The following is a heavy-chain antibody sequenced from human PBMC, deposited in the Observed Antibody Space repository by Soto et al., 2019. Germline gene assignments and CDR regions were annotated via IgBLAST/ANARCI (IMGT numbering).Heavy chain of an antibody. V-gene: IGHV3-23*01. Sequence: TGGSLRLSCAASGFTFSSYAMSWVRQAPGKGLEWVSAISGSGGSTYYADSVKGRFTISRDNSKNTLYLQMNSLRAEDTVIYYCAKARATVTPIRFDYWGQGSLVTVSS. J-gene: IGHJ4*02. D-gene: IGHD4-17*01. CDR1: GFTFSSYA. CDR3: AKARATVTPIRFDY. CDR2: ISGSGGST.